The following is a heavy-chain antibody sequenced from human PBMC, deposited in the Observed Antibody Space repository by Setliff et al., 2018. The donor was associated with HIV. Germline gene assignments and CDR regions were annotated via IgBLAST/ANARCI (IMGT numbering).Heavy chain of an antibody. Sequence: GGSLRLSCVASGFSFSNYALHWVRQAPGKGLEWLAAISHDGQTKYYAESVKGRFTISRDYSKNTVYLHMNSLRADDTAVYYCARPLLQQLVLGINWFDPWGQGTLVTVSS. CDR1: GFSFSNYA. J-gene: IGHJ5*02. V-gene: IGHV3-30*04. D-gene: IGHD6-13*01. CDR2: ISHDGQTK. CDR3: ARPLLQQLVLGINWFDP.